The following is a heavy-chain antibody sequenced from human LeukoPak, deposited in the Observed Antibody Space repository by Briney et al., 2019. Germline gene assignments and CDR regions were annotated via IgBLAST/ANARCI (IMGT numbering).Heavy chain of an antibody. V-gene: IGHV3-23*01. CDR1: GFTFSSYA. D-gene: IGHD1-7*01. Sequence: GGSLRLSCAASGFTFSSYAMSWVRQAPGKGLEWVSAISGSGGSTYYADSVKGRFTISRDNSKNTLYLQMNSLRAEDTAVYCCAKRLGLELLYYYYMDVWGKGTTVTVSS. CDR3: AKRLGLELLYYYYMDV. J-gene: IGHJ6*03. CDR2: ISGSGGST.